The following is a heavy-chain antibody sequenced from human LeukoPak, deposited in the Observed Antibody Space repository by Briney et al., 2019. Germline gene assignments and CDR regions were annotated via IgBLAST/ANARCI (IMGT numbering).Heavy chain of an antibody. J-gene: IGHJ6*03. CDR3: ARAHYDILTGFYYYYMDV. V-gene: IGHV1-2*02. D-gene: IGHD3-9*01. Sequence: ASVKVSCKASGYTFTGYYVHWVRQAPGQGLEWMGWINPNSGGTNYAQKFQGRVTMTRDTSISTAYMELSRLRSDDTAVYYCARAHYDILTGFYYYYMDVWGKGATVTISS. CDR2: INPNSGGT. CDR1: GYTFTGYY.